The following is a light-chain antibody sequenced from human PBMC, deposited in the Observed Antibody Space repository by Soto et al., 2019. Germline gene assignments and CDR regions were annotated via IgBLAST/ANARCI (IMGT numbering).Light chain of an antibody. CDR1: QGIRNE. CDR2: ATS. Sequence: AIQMTQSPSSLSASVGDRVTITCRASQGIRNELGWYQEKPGKAPKLLIYATSSLQSGVPSRFSGSGSGTEFTLTISSLQPEDFATYYCLQDYNYPRTFGQGTKVEIK. CDR3: LQDYNYPRT. J-gene: IGKJ1*01. V-gene: IGKV1-6*01.